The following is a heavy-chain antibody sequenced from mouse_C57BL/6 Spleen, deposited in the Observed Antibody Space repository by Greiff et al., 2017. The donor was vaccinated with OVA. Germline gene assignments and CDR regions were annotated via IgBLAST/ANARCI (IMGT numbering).Heavy chain of an antibody. CDR2: ISDGGSYT. D-gene: IGHD2-5*01. J-gene: IGHJ2*01. CDR3: ARGYYSKGYYFDY. V-gene: IGHV5-4*01. CDR1: GFTFSSYA. Sequence: EVQLQQSGGGLVKPGGSLKLSCAASGFTFSSYAMSWVRQTPEKRLEWVATISDGGSYTYYPDNVKGRFTISRDNAKNNLYLQMSHLKSEDTAMYYCARGYYSKGYYFDYWGQGTTLTVSS.